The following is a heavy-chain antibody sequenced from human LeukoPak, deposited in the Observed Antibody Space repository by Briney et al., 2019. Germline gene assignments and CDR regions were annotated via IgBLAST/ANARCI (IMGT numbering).Heavy chain of an antibody. CDR1: GFTFGSYW. J-gene: IGHJ4*02. CDR3: ARVQGAVYYDLDGGFDY. V-gene: IGHV3-7*01. CDR2: IKGDGSME. Sequence: GGSLRLSCAASGFTFGSYWIHWVRQAPGKGLEWVANIKGDGSMEHYADSVKGRFTISRDNAKNSLFLQMNSLRAEDTAVYYCARVQGAVYYDLDGGFDYWGQGTLVTVSS. D-gene: IGHD3-22*01.